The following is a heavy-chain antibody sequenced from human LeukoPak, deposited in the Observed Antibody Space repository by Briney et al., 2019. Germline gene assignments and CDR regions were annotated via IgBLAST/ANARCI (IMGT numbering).Heavy chain of an antibody. CDR1: GYTFTGYY. J-gene: IGHJ4*02. Sequence: ASVKVSCKASGYTFTGYYMHWVRQAPGQGLEWMGWINPNSDGTNYAQKFQGRVTMTRDTSISTAYMELSRLRSDDTAVYYCARAPSGGYCSSTSCYLFDYWGQGTLVTVSS. D-gene: IGHD2-2*01. V-gene: IGHV1-2*02. CDR2: INPNSDGT. CDR3: ARAPSGGYCSSTSCYLFDY.